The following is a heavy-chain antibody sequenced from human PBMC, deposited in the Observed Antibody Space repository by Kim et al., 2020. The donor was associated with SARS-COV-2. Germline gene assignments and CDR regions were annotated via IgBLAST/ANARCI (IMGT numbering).Heavy chain of an antibody. CDR3: AREEKHTYYYGSGSYYDTDY. V-gene: IGHV1-18*01. J-gene: IGHJ4*02. Sequence: ASVKVSCKASGYTFTSYGISWVRQAPGQGLEWMGWISAYNGNTNYAQKLQGRVTMTTDTSTSTAYMELRSLRSDDTAVYYCAREEKHTYYYGSGSYYDTDYWGQGTLVTVSS. D-gene: IGHD3-10*01. CDR1: GYTFTSYG. CDR2: ISAYNGNT.